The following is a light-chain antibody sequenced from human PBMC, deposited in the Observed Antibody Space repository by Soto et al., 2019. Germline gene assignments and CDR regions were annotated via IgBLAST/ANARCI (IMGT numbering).Light chain of an antibody. Sequence: QSVLTQPASVSGSPGQSITISCTRSSPDFENYNLVSWYQHCPDKAPKLIVYEGTKRPSETSNRFSASESDSTASLTISRLQPEYEADYYCSSYVGSGARVVFGGGIQLTVL. CDR1: SPDFENYNL. CDR3: SSYVGSGARVV. V-gene: IGLV2-23*01. J-gene: IGLJ2*01. CDR2: EGT.